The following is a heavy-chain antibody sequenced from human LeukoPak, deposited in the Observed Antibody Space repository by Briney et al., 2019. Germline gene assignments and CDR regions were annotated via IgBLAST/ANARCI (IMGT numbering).Heavy chain of an antibody. CDR2: INSSSSYR. J-gene: IGHJ4*02. CDR1: GFTFSSYS. D-gene: IGHD4-17*01. CDR3: ARGPLYGDYWRTDY. Sequence: GGSLRLTRAASGFTFSSYSMNWVRQAPGKGLEWVAAINSSSSYRYYADSVKGRFTISIHNAKNSLYLQMNSMRAEDTAVYYCARGPLYGDYWRTDYWGEGTLVTVSS. V-gene: IGHV3-21*01.